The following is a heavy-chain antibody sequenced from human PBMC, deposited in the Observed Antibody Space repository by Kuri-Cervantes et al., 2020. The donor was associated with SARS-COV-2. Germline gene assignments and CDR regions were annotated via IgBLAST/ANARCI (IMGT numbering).Heavy chain of an antibody. CDR3: ARQSPLELELSGDYYHYHMDV. V-gene: IGHV4-39*01. CDR2: IYYSGST. Sequence: GSLRLSCTVSGGSISSYYWGWIRQPPGKGLEWIGSIYYSGSTYYNPSLKSRVTISVDTSKNQFSLKLSSVTAADTAVYYCARQSPLELELSGDYYHYHMDVWGQGTTVTVSS. D-gene: IGHD1-7*01. J-gene: IGHJ6*02. CDR1: GGSISSYY.